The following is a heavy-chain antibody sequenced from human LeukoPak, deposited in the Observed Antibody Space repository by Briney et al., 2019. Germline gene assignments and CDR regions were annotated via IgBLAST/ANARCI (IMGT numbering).Heavy chain of an antibody. CDR3: ARETYYYDSSGRSPAFDI. J-gene: IGHJ3*02. CDR2: ISYDGSNK. V-gene: IGHV3-30-3*01. D-gene: IGHD3-22*01. Sequence: PGRSLRLSCAASGFTFSSYAMHWVRQAPGKGLEWVAVISYDGSNKYYADSVKGRFTISRDNSKNTLYLQMNSLRAEDTAVYYCARETYYYDSSGRSPAFDIWGQGTMVTVSS. CDR1: GFTFSSYA.